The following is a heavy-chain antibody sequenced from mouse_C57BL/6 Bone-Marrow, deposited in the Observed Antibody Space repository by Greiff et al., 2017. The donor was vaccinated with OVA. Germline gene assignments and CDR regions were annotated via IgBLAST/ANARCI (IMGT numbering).Heavy chain of an antibody. J-gene: IGHJ1*03. D-gene: IGHD2-13*01. V-gene: IGHV12-3*01. Sequence: QVQLQQSGPGLVKPSQSLFLTCSITGFPITSGYYWIWIRQSPGKPLEWMGYITHSGETFYNPSLQSPISITRETSKNQFFLQLNSVTTEDTAMYYCAGDSDYKGYFDVWGTGTTVTVSS. CDR1: GFPITSGYY. CDR2: ITHSGET. CDR3: AGDSDYKGYFDV.